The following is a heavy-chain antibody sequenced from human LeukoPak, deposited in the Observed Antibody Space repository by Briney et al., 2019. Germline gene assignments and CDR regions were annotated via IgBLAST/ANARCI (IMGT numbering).Heavy chain of an antibody. J-gene: IGHJ4*02. Sequence: PSETLSLTCTVSGGSISSYYWSWIRQPPGKGLEWIGCIYYTGSTNYSPSLKSRVTISVDTSKNQFSLKLSSVTAADTALYYCARVDYDGSGYNFDFWGQGTLVTVSS. V-gene: IGHV4-59*01. D-gene: IGHD3-22*01. CDR1: GGSISSYY. CDR3: ARVDYDGSGYNFDF. CDR2: IYYTGST.